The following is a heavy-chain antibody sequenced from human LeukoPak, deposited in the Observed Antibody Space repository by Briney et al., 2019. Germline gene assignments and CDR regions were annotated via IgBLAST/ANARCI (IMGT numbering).Heavy chain of an antibody. CDR2: IDPSGGST. CDR3: ARNSGSGFDY. CDR1: GYTFTSYY. J-gene: IGHJ4*02. D-gene: IGHD2-15*01. Sequence: ASVKVFCKASGYTFTSYYIVWVRQAPGQGLEWMGRIDPSGGSTSYAQKFQGRVTMTRGTSTSTVYMELSSLISEDTAVYYCARNSGSGFDYWGQGTLVTVSS. V-gene: IGHV1-46*01.